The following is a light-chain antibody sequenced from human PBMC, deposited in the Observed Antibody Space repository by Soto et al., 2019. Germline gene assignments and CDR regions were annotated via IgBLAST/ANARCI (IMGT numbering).Light chain of an antibody. J-gene: IGKJ1*01. V-gene: IGKV3-20*01. CDR3: QQYGSSPRT. CDR1: QSVSSN. CDR2: GAS. Sequence: EIVLTQSPATLSLSPGERATLSCRASQSVSSNLAWYQQKSGQAPRLLIYGASSRATGIPDRFSGSGSGTDFTLTISRLEPEDFAVYYCQQYGSSPRTFGQGTKVDI.